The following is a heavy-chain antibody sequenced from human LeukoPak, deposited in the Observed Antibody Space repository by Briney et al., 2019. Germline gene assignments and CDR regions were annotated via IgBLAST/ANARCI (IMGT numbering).Heavy chain of an antibody. CDR3: ARDWPPTMYIAAAEAGFDY. Sequence: GGSLRLSCAASGFTFSSYGMHWVRQAPGKGLEWVAFIRYDGSNKYYADSVKGRFTISRDNAKNSLYLQMNSLRAEDTAVYYCARDWPPTMYIAAAEAGFDYWGQGTLVTVSS. CDR1: GFTFSSYG. J-gene: IGHJ4*02. V-gene: IGHV3-30*02. CDR2: IRYDGSNK. D-gene: IGHD6-13*01.